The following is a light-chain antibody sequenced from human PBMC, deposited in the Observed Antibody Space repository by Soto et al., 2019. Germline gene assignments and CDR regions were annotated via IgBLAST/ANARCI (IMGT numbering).Light chain of an antibody. Sequence: SQFTPSPYFLSASAGVSVTITCRAVQDIGSDLAWYQQSPGKAPKLLLSDSSNLEAGVPSRFSGSGSGTDFTLTITGVRPEDFATYCCQQFNGFPLTFGGGTKVQIK. CDR1: QDIGSD. V-gene: IGKV1-13*02. CDR2: DSS. CDR3: QQFNGFPLT. J-gene: IGKJ4*01.